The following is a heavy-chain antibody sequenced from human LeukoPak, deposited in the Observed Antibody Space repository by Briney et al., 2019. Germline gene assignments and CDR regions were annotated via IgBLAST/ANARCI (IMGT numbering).Heavy chain of an antibody. Sequence: PGGSLKLSCAASGFTFSSYWMNWVRQAPGKGLEWVSSISSSSSYIYYADSVKGRFTISRDNAKNSLYLQMNSLRAEDTAVYYCASFRRDGYNFGRAFDYWGQGTLVTVSS. CDR2: ISSSSSYI. CDR1: GFTFSSYW. CDR3: ASFRRDGYNFGRAFDY. J-gene: IGHJ4*02. D-gene: IGHD5-24*01. V-gene: IGHV3-21*01.